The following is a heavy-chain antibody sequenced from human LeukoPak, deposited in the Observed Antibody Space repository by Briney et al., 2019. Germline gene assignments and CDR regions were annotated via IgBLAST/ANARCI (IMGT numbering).Heavy chain of an antibody. CDR2: MKEDGSGI. Sequence: GGSLRLSCAASGFSFGAFSMSWVRQAPGKGLEWVTYMKEDGSGIFYVDSVKGRFTISRDNAKNSLYLQMNSLRAEDTAVYYCARGPPNYYDSSNIDAFDIWGQGTMVTVSS. CDR3: ARGPPNYYDSSNIDAFDI. J-gene: IGHJ3*02. CDR1: GFSFGAFS. V-gene: IGHV3-7*01. D-gene: IGHD3-22*01.